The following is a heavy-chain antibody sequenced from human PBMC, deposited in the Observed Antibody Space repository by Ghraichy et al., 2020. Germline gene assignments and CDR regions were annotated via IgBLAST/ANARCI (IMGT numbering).Heavy chain of an antibody. V-gene: IGHV4-59*01. Sequence: GSLRLSCTVSGGSISSYSWSWIRQPPGKGLEWIWYIYYSGSTNYNPSLKSRVTISVDTSKNQFSLKLSSVPAADTAVYYCAGVTIAAESWFDPWGQGTLVTVSS. D-gene: IGHD6-13*01. J-gene: IGHJ5*02. CDR2: IYYSGST. CDR3: AGVTIAAESWFDP. CDR1: GGSISSYS.